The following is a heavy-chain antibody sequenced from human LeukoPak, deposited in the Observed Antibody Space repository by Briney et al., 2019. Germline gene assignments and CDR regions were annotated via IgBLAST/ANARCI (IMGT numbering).Heavy chain of an antibody. D-gene: IGHD4-17*01. CDR1: GYPFSGSD. V-gene: IGHV3-30*03. Sequence: GGSLRLSCAASGYPFSGSDIHWVRQAPGKGLEWVAFVSHEGSSKFYAESVKGRFGISRDNSKSTTYLQMNGLRADDTAVYYCARERVNTGGDAYDLWGQGTMVTVSS. CDR3: ARERVNTGGDAYDL. J-gene: IGHJ3*01. CDR2: VSHEGSSK.